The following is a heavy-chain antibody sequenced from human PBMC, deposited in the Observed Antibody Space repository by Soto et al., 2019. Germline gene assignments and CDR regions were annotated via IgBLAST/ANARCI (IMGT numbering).Heavy chain of an antibody. D-gene: IGHD2-15*01. CDR3: VRRGCSGGACYGVDY. V-gene: IGHV2-5*05. Sequence: QITLKESGPTLVKPTQTLTLTCTFSGFSLSTSGVGVGWIRQPPGKALEWLALIYWDGDKRYGPSLRSRLTISTDTSRKQVVLTMTNMDPVDTCTYYCVRRGCSGGACYGVDYWGQGTLVAVSS. J-gene: IGHJ4*02. CDR1: GFSLSTSGVG. CDR2: IYWDGDK.